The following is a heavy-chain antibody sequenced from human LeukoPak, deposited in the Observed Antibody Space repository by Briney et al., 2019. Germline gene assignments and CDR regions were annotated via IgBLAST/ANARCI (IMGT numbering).Heavy chain of an antibody. D-gene: IGHD6-19*01. CDR3: AKAIDEQWLNNWFDP. J-gene: IGHJ5*02. V-gene: IGHV3-23*01. Sequence: GGSLRLSCAASGFTFSSYAMSWVRQAPGKGLEWVSAVSGSGGSTYYADSVKGRFTISRDNSKNTLYLQMNSLRAEDTAVYYCAKAIDEQWLNNWFDPWGQGTLVTVSS. CDR2: VSGSGGST. CDR1: GFTFSSYA.